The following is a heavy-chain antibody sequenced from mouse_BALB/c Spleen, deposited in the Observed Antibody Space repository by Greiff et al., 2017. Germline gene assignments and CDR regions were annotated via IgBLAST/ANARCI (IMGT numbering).Heavy chain of an antibody. CDR1: GFTFSDFC. V-gene: IGHV7-1*02. Sequence: DVMLVESGGGLVQPGGSLRLSCATSGFTFSDFCMEWVRQPPGKRLEWIAASRNKANDYTTEYSASVKGRFIVSRDTSQSILYLQMKALRAEDTAIYYCAREYYGSSYWYFDVWGAGTTVTVSS. CDR3: AREYYGSSYWYFDV. J-gene: IGHJ1*01. D-gene: IGHD1-1*01. CDR2: SRNKANDYTT.